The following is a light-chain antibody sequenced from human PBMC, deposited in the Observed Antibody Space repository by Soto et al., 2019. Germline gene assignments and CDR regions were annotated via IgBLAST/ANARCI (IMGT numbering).Light chain of an antibody. CDR3: QQSYNSPPIT. CDR2: AAS. V-gene: IGKV1-39*01. Sequence: DIQMTQSPSSLSASVGDRVTITCRAGQNIFSSLNWYQQKPGKAPKLLIYAASSLQTGVPSRFSGSGSGTDFTLTISSLQPEDFATYYCQQSYNSPPITVGQGTRLEIK. J-gene: IGKJ5*01. CDR1: QNIFSS.